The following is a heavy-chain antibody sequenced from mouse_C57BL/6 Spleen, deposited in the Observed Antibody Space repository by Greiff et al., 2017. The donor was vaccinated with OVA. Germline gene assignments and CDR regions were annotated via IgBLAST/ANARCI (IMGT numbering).Heavy chain of an antibody. Sequence: EVKLMESGEGLVKPGGSLKLSCAASGFTFSSYAMSWVRQTPEKRLEWVAYISSGGDYIYYADTVKGRFTISRDNARNTLYLQMSSLKSEDTAMYYCTREIRRSYWYFDVWGTGTTVTVSS. CDR1: GFTFSSYA. D-gene: IGHD1-1*01. J-gene: IGHJ1*03. CDR3: TREIRRSYWYFDV. CDR2: ISSGGDYI. V-gene: IGHV5-9-1*02.